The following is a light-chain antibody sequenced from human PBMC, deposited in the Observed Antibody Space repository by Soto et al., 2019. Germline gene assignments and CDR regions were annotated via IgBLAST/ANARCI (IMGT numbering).Light chain of an antibody. CDR1: QSLLHRNGKNY. J-gene: IGKJ5*01. V-gene: IGKV2-28*01. Sequence: DIVMTQSPFSLAVTPGESASISCRSSQSLLHRNGKNYLDWYLQKPGQSPQLLIYLGSSRASGVPDRVSGSGSGTDFKLKIGRVEAEDVGIYYCMQGLQSTITFGQGTRLEIK. CDR3: MQGLQSTIT. CDR2: LGS.